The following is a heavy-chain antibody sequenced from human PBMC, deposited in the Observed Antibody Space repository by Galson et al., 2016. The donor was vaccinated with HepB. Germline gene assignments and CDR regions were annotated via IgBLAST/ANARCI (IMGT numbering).Heavy chain of an antibody. D-gene: IGHD6-6*01. CDR3: ARDVGSTLAARSFDY. Sequence: CAISGDSVSSNTAAWNWIRQSPSRRLEWLGRTYFRSKWYNDYTMSVKSRIIISPDTSKNQFSLQLNSETPEDTAVYYCARDVGSTLAARSFDYWGQGTLVTVSS. CDR2: TYFRSKWYN. CDR1: GDSVSSNTAA. J-gene: IGHJ4*02. V-gene: IGHV6-1*01.